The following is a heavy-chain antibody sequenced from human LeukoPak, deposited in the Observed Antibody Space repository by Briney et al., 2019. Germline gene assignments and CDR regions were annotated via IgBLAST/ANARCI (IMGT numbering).Heavy chain of an antibody. CDR3: AKDLSGYDYYYYYGMDV. CDR1: GFTFSSYG. CDR2: ISYDGSNK. V-gene: IGHV3-30*18. Sequence: GRSLRLSCAASGFTFSSYGMHWVRQAPGKGLEWVAVISYDGSNKYYADSVKGRFTISRDNSKNTLYLQMNSLRAEDTAVYYCAKDLSGYDYYYYYGMDVWGQGTTVTVSS. J-gene: IGHJ6*02. D-gene: IGHD5-12*01.